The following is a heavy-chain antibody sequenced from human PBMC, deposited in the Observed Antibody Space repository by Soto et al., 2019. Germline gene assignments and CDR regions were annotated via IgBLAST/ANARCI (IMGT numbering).Heavy chain of an antibody. V-gene: IGHV4-59*08. Sequence: SETLSLTCTVSGGSISSYYWSWIRQSPGKGLEWIGYIYYSGSTNYNPSLKSRVTISVDTSKNQFSLKLSSVTAADTAVYYCARHSSSWYVIGMDVWGQGTTVTVSS. CDR1: GGSISSYY. CDR2: IYYSGST. J-gene: IGHJ6*02. D-gene: IGHD6-13*01. CDR3: ARHSSSWYVIGMDV.